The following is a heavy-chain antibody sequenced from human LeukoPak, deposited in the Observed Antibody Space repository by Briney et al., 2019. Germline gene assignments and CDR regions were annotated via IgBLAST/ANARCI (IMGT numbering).Heavy chain of an antibody. CDR1: GFTFSRSS. J-gene: IGHJ4*02. D-gene: IGHD7-27*01. CDR2: ISTSSSTI. CDR3: AKENWGIPF. V-gene: IGHV3-48*02. Sequence: GGSLRLSCAASGFTFSRSSMNWVRQAPGKGLEWVSYISTSSSTIYYADSVKSRFTISRDNAKNSLYLQMNSLRDEDTAVYYCAKENWGIPFWGQGTLVTVSS.